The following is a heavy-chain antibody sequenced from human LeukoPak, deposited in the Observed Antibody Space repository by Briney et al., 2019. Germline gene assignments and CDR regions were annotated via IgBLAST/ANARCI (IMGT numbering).Heavy chain of an antibody. CDR3: ADPTPRGTSDI. CDR2: IFYDGSKT. D-gene: IGHD4-17*01. Sequence: GGSLRLSCAASGFTFTTYGFYWVRQAPGQGLEWVSLIFYDGSKTDYADSVKGRFTISRDNSKNAVYLQMNSLRGEDTAVYYCADPTPRGTSDIWGRGTMVTVSS. J-gene: IGHJ3*02. CDR1: GFTFTTYG. V-gene: IGHV3-33*01.